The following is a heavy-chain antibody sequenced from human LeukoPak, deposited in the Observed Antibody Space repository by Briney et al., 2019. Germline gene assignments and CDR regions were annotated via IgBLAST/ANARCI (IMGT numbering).Heavy chain of an antibody. CDR1: GYIFTSYY. Sequence: ASVKVSCKASGYIFTSYYMHWVRQAPGQGLEWMGIIVPSGGSTGYAQKFQGRVTMTRDTSTSTVYMELSSLRSEDTAVYYCARPYCSGGDCLRYFDLWGRGTLITVSS. CDR2: IVPSGGST. D-gene: IGHD2-15*01. CDR3: ARPYCSGGDCLRYFDL. J-gene: IGHJ2*01. V-gene: IGHV1-46*01.